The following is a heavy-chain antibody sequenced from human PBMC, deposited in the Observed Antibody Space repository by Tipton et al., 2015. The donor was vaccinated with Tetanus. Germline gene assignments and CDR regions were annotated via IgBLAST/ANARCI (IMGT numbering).Heavy chain of an antibody. D-gene: IGHD1-1*01. J-gene: IGHJ4*02. V-gene: IGHV3-23*01. CDR1: GFTFNNYA. Sequence: SLRLSCAASGFTFNNYAMSWVRQAPGKGLEWVSTITGDGDRGYYADSVKGRFTISRDNSHNTLFLQMNSLRAEDSATYYCARVLQLERKFDFWGQGILVTVSS. CDR3: ARVLQLERKFDF. CDR2: ITGDGDRG.